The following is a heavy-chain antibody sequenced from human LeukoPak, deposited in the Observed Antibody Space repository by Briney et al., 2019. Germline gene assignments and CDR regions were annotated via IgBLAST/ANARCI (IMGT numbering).Heavy chain of an antibody. V-gene: IGHV3-33*01. CDR1: GFTFSSYG. CDR3: ARVRSRDGYNPFDY. J-gene: IGHJ4*02. D-gene: IGHD5-24*01. CDR2: IWYDGSNK. Sequence: GRSLRLSCAASGFTFSSYGMHWVRQAPGKGLEWVAVIWYDGSNKYYADSVKGRFTISRDNSKNTLYLQMNSLRAEDTAVYYCARVRSRDGYNPFDYWGQGTLVTVSS.